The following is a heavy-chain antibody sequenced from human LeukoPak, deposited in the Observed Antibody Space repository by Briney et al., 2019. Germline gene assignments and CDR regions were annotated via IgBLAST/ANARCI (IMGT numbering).Heavy chain of an antibody. CDR2: ICYSGST. J-gene: IGHJ5*02. D-gene: IGHD6-13*01. CDR1: GGSISSNSYY. CDR3: ATQAGIAAAGPPTWFDP. Sequence: PSETLSLTCTVSGGSISSNSYYWVWIRHPPGKGLEWIGSICYSGSTYYNPSLKSQVTISVDTSKNQFSLQLSSVTAADTAVYYCATQAGIAAAGPPTWFDPWGQGTLVTVPS. V-gene: IGHV4-39*01.